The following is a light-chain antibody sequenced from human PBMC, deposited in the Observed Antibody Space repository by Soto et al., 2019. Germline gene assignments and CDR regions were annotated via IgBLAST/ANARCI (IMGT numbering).Light chain of an antibody. CDR1: QSVSSNY. V-gene: IGKV3-20*01. CDR3: QQYSRTPWT. Sequence: EIVLTQSPGTLSLSPGERATLSCRASQSVSSNYLAWYQQKPGQAPRLLIYGVSSRTTGIPDRFSGSGSGTDFTLTISRLEPEDFAVYYCQQYSRTPWTFGLGSKVEIK. J-gene: IGKJ1*01. CDR2: GVS.